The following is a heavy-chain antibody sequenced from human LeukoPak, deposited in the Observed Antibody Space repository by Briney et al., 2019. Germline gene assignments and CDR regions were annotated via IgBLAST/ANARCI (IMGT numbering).Heavy chain of an antibody. Sequence: GGSLRLSCAASGFTFNSYWMSWVRQAPGKGLEWVANIDPDGSEKQYGDSVKGRYTTSRDNAKNSLYLQMNSLRAEDTAIYYCARIYYFGDNNWRYFDNWGQGTLVTVSS. V-gene: IGHV3-7*01. CDR1: GFTFNSYW. D-gene: IGHD3-10*01. CDR2: IDPDGSEK. CDR3: ARIYYFGDNNWRYFDN. J-gene: IGHJ4*02.